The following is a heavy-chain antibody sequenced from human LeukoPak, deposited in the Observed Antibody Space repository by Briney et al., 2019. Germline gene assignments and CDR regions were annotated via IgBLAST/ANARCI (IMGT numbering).Heavy chain of an antibody. CDR1: GGSFSGYY. V-gene: IGHV4-34*01. CDR2: INHSGST. Sequence: SETLSLTCAVYGGSFSGYYWSWIRQPPGKGLEWIGEINHSGSTNYNPSLKSRVTISVDTSKNQFSLKLSSVTAADTAVYYCARNPYYDSSNAFDIWGQGTMVTVSS. CDR3: ARNPYYDSSNAFDI. D-gene: IGHD3-22*01. J-gene: IGHJ3*02.